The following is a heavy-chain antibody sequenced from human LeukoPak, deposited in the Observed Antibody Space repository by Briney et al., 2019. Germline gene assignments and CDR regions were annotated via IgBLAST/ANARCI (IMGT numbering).Heavy chain of an antibody. D-gene: IGHD5-18*01. CDR1: GFTISSYA. Sequence: GGSLRLSCAVSGFTISSYAMSWVRQAPGKGLEWVSAISGSGGSTYYADSVKGRFTISRDNSKNTLYLQMNSLRAEDTAVYYCAKDRIQLWLPTPYYFDYWGQGTLVTVSS. CDR3: AKDRIQLWLPTPYYFDY. CDR2: ISGSGGST. J-gene: IGHJ4*02. V-gene: IGHV3-23*01.